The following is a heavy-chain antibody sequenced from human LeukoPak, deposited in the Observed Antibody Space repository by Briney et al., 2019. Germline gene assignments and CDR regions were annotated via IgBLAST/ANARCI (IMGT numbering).Heavy chain of an antibody. V-gene: IGHV3-11*01. D-gene: IGHD6-6*01. Sequence: GGSLRLSCAASGFTFSDYYMTWIRQAPGKGLEWVSYISSSGTAVYYPDSMKGRFTISRDNAKNSLYLQMNSLRAEDTAVYYCARATSDAFDIWGQGTMVTVSS. J-gene: IGHJ3*02. CDR3: ARATSDAFDI. CDR1: GFTFSDYY. CDR2: ISSSGTAV.